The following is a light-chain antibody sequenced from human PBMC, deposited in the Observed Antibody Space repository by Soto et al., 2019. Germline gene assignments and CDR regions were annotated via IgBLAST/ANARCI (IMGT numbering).Light chain of an antibody. CDR2: AAS. CDR1: QSISSSD. V-gene: IGKV3-20*01. CDR3: QHGYVAPYS. J-gene: IGKJ2*03. Sequence: EIVLTQSPGTLSLSPGERATLSCRASQSISSSDLAWYQHRPGQAPRLLIYAASSRATGIPVRFSGSGSGTDFTLSISRLEPEDFATYYCQHGYVAPYSFGQGTKVDI.